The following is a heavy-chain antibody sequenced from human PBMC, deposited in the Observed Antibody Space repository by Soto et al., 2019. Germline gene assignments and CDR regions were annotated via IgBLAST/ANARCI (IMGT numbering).Heavy chain of an antibody. CDR2: FYYSGST. J-gene: IGHJ3*02. Sequence: QVQLQESGPGLVKPSQTLSLTCTVSGGSISSGGYYWSWIRQHPGKGLEWIGYFYYSGSTYYNPSLKSRVTISVDTSKNQFSLKLSSVTAADTAVYYCARDGSGGNSLSAFDIWGQGTMVTVSS. D-gene: IGHD2-21*02. CDR3: ARDGSGGNSLSAFDI. V-gene: IGHV4-31*03. CDR1: GGSISSGGYY.